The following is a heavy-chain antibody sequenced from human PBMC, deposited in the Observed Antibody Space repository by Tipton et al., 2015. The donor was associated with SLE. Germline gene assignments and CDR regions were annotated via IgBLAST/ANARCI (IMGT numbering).Heavy chain of an antibody. D-gene: IGHD3-10*01. V-gene: IGHV4-34*01. J-gene: IGHJ3*02. CDR1: GESLNGYF. Sequence: TLSLTCAVYGESLNGYFWNWIRQSPGKGLEWIGEINHGGSTNYNPSLKSRVTISIDTSKNQFSLRLTSVTAADTAVYYCARDYYGSGFDAFDIWGQGTMVTVSS. CDR3: ARDYYGSGFDAFDI. CDR2: INHGGST.